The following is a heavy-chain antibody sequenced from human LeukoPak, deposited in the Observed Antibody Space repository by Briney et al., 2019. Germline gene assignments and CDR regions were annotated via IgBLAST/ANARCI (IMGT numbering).Heavy chain of an antibody. D-gene: IGHD6-19*01. CDR3: VKAVGAEWFDP. CDR2: IYYSGSA. CDR1: GGSISSSNYY. J-gene: IGHJ5*02. V-gene: IGHV4-39*01. Sequence: SETLSLTCTVSGGSISSSNYYWGWIRQPPGKGLEWIGNIYYSGSAYYNPSLKSRVTISVDTSKNQFSPKLSSVTAADTAVYLCVKAVGAEWFDPWGQGTLVTVSS.